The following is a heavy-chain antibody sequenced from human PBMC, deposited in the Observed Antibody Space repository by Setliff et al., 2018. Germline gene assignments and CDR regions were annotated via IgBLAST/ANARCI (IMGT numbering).Heavy chain of an antibody. V-gene: IGHV3-23*01. CDR3: AREGVGFRLYYAYMDV. J-gene: IGHJ6*03. CDR1: GFTFSSYA. D-gene: IGHD3-10*01. CDR2: ISGSGDAT. Sequence: PGGSLRLSCAASGFTFSSYAMTWVRQAPGKGLEWVSAISGSGDATYYPAPGKGRFTISRDNSKNTLYLQMNSLRAEDTAVYYCAREGVGFRLYYAYMDVRGKGTTVTVSS.